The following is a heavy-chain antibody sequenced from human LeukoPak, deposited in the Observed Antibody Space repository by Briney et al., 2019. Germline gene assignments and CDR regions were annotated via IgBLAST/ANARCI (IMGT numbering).Heavy chain of an antibody. J-gene: IGHJ4*02. CDR2: ISWNSGSI. CDR3: AKERDSSGSSFDY. V-gene: IGHV3-9*01. CDR1: GFTFDDYA. D-gene: IGHD3-22*01. Sequence: QPGGSLRLSCAASGFTFDDYAMHWVRQAPGKGLEWVSGISWNSGSIGYADSVKGRFTISRDNAKNSLYLQMNSLRAEDTALYYCAKERDSSGSSFDYWGQGTLVTVSS.